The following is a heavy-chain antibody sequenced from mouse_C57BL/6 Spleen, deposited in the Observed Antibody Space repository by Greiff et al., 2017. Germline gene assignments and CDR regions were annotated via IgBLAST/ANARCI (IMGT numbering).Heavy chain of an antibody. Sequence: QVQLPQPGAELVMPGASVKLSCKASGYTFTSYSMHWVKQRPGQGLEWIGEIDPSDSYTNYNQKFKGKSTLTVDKSSSTAYMQLSSLTSEDSAVEYCARWDYYGRSFCDYWGQGTTLTVSS. CDR2: IDPSDSYT. D-gene: IGHD1-1*01. V-gene: IGHV1-69*01. CDR1: GYTFTSYS. J-gene: IGHJ2*01. CDR3: ARWDYYGRSFCDY.